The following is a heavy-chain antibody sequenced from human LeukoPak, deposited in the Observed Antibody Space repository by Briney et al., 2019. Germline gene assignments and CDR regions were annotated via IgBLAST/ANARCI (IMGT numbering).Heavy chain of an antibody. CDR3: AKCPYYYDSSGQLGTKDNWFDP. Sequence: GGSLRLSCAASGFTFSSYAMSWVRQAPGKGLEWVSAISGSGGTTYYPDSVKGRFTISRDNSRNTLYLVMNSLRAEDTAVYYCAKCPYYYDSSGQLGTKDNWFDPWGQGTLVTVSS. CDR2: ISGSGGTT. J-gene: IGHJ5*02. V-gene: IGHV3-23*01. D-gene: IGHD3-22*01. CDR1: GFTFSSYA.